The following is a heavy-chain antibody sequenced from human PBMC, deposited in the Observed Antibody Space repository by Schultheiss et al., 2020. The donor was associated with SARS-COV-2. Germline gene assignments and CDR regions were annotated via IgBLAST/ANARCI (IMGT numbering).Heavy chain of an antibody. Sequence: GGSLRLSCAASGFTVSSNYMSWVRQAPGKGLEWVSVIYSGGSTYYADSVKGRFTISRDNAKNSLYLQMNSLRAEDTALYYCAKVDRNCSGGSCYDYWGQGTLVTVSS. V-gene: IGHV3-53*05. CDR3: AKVDRNCSGGSCYDY. CDR1: GFTVSSNY. J-gene: IGHJ4*02. D-gene: IGHD2-15*01. CDR2: IYSGGST.